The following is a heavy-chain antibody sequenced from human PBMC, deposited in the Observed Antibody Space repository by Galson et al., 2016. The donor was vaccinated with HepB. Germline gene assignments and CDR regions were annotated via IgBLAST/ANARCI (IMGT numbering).Heavy chain of an antibody. Sequence: SLRLSCAASGFTFSHAWMSWVRQAPGKGLEWVGRIKSESDGGTTDYAAPVKGRFTISRDDSKNTLYLEMNSLKNEDTAVYYFIKGLDYWGQGTLVTVSS. V-gene: IGHV3-15*01. J-gene: IGHJ4*02. CDR1: GFTFSHAW. CDR3: IKGLDY. CDR2: IKSESDGGTT.